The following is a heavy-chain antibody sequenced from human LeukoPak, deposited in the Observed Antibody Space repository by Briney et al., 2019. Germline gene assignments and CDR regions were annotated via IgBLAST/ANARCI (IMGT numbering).Heavy chain of an antibody. CDR2: INPNSGGT. D-gene: IGHD5-18*01. CDR1: GYTFTGYY. J-gene: IGHJ3*02. V-gene: IGHV1-2*02. CDR3: ARPRTWIQPRDAFDI. Sequence: ASVKVSCKASGYTFTGYYMHWVRQAPGQGLEWMGWINPNSGGTNYAQKFQGRVTMTRDTSISTAYLQWSSLKASDTAMYYCARPRTWIQPRDAFDIWGQGTMVTVSS.